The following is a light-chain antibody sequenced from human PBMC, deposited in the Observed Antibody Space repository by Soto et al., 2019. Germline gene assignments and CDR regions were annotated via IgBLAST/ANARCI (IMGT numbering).Light chain of an antibody. CDR2: SNN. Sequence: QSVLTQPPSASGTPGQRVTISCSGGSSNIKTNGVSWYQQVPGAAPKLLIYSNNQRPSGAPDRFTGSKSGTSASLAIAGLQSEDEATYQCATWDDSVNGLIFGGGTKLTVL. J-gene: IGLJ2*01. CDR3: ATWDDSVNGLI. V-gene: IGLV1-44*01. CDR1: SSNIKTNG.